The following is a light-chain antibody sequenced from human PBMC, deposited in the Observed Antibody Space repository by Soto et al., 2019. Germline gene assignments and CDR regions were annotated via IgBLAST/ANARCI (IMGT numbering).Light chain of an antibody. V-gene: IGKV3D-7*01. Sequence: EIVLTQSTGTLSLSPGERAPLSCRHSQSIDSNYLSWYQQKAGQAPRLLIHGASTRAPGFPARFSGSGSGTDFTLTISSLQSEDFAVYYCQKYDNWPWTFGQGTKGDIK. CDR3: QKYDNWPWT. J-gene: IGKJ1*01. CDR2: GAS. CDR1: QSIDSNY.